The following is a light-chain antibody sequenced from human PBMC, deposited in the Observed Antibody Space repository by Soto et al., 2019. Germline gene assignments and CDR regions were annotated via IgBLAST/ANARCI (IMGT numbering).Light chain of an antibody. Sequence: EIVLTQSPATLSLSPGERATLSCRASQSVSSSYLAWYQQKPGQAPRLLIYGASSRATGIPDRFSGSGSGTDFTLTISRLEPEDFAVYYCHQYGISPPVTFGQGTRLET. J-gene: IGKJ5*01. V-gene: IGKV3-20*01. CDR1: QSVSSSY. CDR3: HQYGISPPVT. CDR2: GAS.